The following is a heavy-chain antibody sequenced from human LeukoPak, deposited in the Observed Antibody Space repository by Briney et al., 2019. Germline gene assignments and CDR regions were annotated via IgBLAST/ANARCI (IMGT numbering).Heavy chain of an antibody. V-gene: IGHV3-7*03. Sequence: GGSLRLSCAASGFTFSSYWMSWVRQAPGKGLEWVANIKRDGSEKYYVDSVKGRFTISRDNAKNSLYLQMNSLRAEDTAVYYCARWEDYSPHEYYFDYWGQGTLVTVSS. CDR3: ARWEDYSPHEYYFDY. J-gene: IGHJ4*02. D-gene: IGHD1-26*01. CDR1: GFTFSSYW. CDR2: IKRDGSEK.